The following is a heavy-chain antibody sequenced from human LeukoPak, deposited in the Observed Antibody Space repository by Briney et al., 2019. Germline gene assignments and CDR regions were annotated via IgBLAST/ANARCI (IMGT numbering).Heavy chain of an antibody. D-gene: IGHD5-24*01. Sequence: GSSVKVSCKASGGTFSSYAISWVRQAPGQGLEWMGGIIPIFGTANYAQKFQGRVTITTDESTSTAYMELSSLRSEDTAVYYCARDRSRDGYNFGDFDYWGQGTLVTVSS. CDR3: ARDRSRDGYNFGDFDY. J-gene: IGHJ4*02. CDR1: GGTFSSYA. CDR2: IIPIFGTA. V-gene: IGHV1-69*05.